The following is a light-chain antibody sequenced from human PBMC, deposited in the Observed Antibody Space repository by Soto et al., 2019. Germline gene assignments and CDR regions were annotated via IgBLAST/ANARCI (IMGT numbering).Light chain of an antibody. V-gene: IGKV3-20*01. J-gene: IGKJ2*01. CDR1: QSVSSNY. CDR3: QQYGRSPYT. CDR2: GAS. Sequence: ESVLTQSPGTLSLSPGERATLSCRASQSVSSNYLAWYQQKAGQAPRLLIYGASNRASGIPDRFSGSGSETDFSLTISRLEPEDVAVYTCQQYGRSPYTFGQGTKLEIK.